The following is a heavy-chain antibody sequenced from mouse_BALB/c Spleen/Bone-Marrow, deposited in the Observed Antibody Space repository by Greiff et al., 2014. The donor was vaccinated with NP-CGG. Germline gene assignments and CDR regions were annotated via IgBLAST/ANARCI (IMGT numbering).Heavy chain of an antibody. CDR2: IYPGNGDT. CDR3: ARGFPFDY. Sequence: QVQLQQSGAELARPGASVKLSCKASGYTFTSYWMQWVKQRPGQGLEWIGAIYPGNGDTRYTQKFKGKATLTADKSSSTAYTQLSSLASEDSAVYYCARGFPFDYWGQGTTLTVSS. CDR1: GYTFTSYW. J-gene: IGHJ2*01. V-gene: IGHV1-87*01.